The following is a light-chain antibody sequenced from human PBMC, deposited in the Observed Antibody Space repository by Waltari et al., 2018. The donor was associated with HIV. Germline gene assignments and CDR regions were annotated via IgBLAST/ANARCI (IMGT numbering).Light chain of an antibody. V-gene: IGLV1-40*01. Sequence: QSVLTQPPSVSGAPGQRVTISCTGTRSNIGANYAVQWYQQLPGTAPKLLIYANTNRPSWVPDRFSGSKSGTSVSLAITGLQAEDEADYYCQSYDSSLSGSIFGGGTKLTVL. CDR3: QSYDSSLSGSI. CDR2: ANT. J-gene: IGLJ2*01. CDR1: RSNIGANYA.